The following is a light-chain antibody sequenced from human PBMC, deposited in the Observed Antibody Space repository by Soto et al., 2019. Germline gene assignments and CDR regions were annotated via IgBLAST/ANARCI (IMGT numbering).Light chain of an antibody. CDR1: QSITTS. Sequence: DIQLTQSPCSLSASVGDRVTLTCRASQSITTSLNWYQHKPAKDPTLVLYAASSLKSSGTSRFSGSGSWTDFTLTISSLQPQDFATYFCQQGHSMPFTFGPGTKVDIK. CDR2: AAS. CDR3: QQGHSMPFT. J-gene: IGKJ3*01. V-gene: IGKV1-39*01.